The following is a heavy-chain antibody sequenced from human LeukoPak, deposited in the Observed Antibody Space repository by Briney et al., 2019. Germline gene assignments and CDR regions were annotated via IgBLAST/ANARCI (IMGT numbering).Heavy chain of an antibody. D-gene: IGHD3-10*01. CDR1: GGSISSDTYF. CDR2: IYFTGNT. V-gene: IGHV4-39*01. J-gene: IGHJ4*02. Sequence: PSETLSLTCTVSGGSISSDTYFWGWIRQPPGKGLEWIANIYFTGNTYYNPSLKSRATISVDTSKNQFSLKLSSVTAADTAVYYCATQLWFGELRYFDYWGQGTLVTVSS. CDR3: ATQLWFGELRYFDY.